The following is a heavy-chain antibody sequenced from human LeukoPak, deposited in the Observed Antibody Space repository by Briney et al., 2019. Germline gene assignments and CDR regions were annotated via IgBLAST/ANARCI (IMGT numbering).Heavy chain of an antibody. CDR2: ISNISDRSSTI. J-gene: IGHJ6*03. V-gene: IGHV3-48*04. Sequence: RESLRLSCAASGFTLTEYSIIWVRQAPGKGLEWVSFISNISDRSSTIHYADSVKGRFTISRDNAERSVYLQMNSLRADDTAVYYCARVRGPTLKTCYMDVWGTGTTVTVSS. D-gene: IGHD3-10*01. CDR1: GFTLTEYS. CDR3: ARVRGPTLKTCYMDV.